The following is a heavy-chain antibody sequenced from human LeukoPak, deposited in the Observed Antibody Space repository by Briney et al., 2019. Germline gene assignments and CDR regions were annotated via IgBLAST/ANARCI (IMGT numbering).Heavy chain of an antibody. Sequence: SETLSLTCAVSGGSIMTTHWWSWVRQPPGKGLEWIGEIYHTGATNYSPSLKSRLIISVDTSTNQFSLKLSSVTAADTATYYCAAWGVDYGGNFDYSDYWGQGTLVTVSA. CDR3: AAWGVDYGGNFDYSDY. CDR2: IYHTGAT. D-gene: IGHD4-23*01. J-gene: IGHJ4*02. CDR1: GGSIMTTHW. V-gene: IGHV4-4*02.